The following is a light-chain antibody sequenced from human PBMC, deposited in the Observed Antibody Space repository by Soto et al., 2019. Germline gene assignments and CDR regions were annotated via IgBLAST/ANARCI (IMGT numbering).Light chain of an antibody. CDR3: QHYDSYPYT. V-gene: IGKV1-5*03. CDR2: AAS. J-gene: IGKJ2*01. Sequence: DIQMTQFPSTLSASVGDRVTITCRASQTIVGWVAWFQQKPGRAPKLLIFAASALETGVPSRFSGGGSGTKFMLSVTRQKPDDFATYYSQHYDSYPYTFPQRTKLEMK. CDR1: QTIVGW.